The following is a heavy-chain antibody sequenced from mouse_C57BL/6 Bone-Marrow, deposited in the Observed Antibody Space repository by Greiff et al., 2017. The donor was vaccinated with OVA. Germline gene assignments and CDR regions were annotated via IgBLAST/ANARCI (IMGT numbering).Heavy chain of an antibody. Sequence: VQLQQSGAELVRPGASVTLSCKASGYTFTDYEMHWVKQTPVHGLEWIGAIDPETGGTAYNQKFKGKAILTADKSSSTAYMELRSLTSEDSAVYYCTRSEIRYYGSSWAYWGQGTLVTVSA. V-gene: IGHV1-15*01. CDR2: IDPETGGT. J-gene: IGHJ3*01. CDR3: TRSEIRYYGSSWAY. CDR1: GYTFTDYE. D-gene: IGHD1-1*01.